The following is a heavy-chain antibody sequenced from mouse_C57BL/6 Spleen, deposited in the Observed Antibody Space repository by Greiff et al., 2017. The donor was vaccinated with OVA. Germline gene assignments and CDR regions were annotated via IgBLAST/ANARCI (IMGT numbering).Heavy chain of an antibody. Sequence: LQESGAELVRPGASVKLSCKASGYTFTDYYINWVKQRPGQGLEWIARIYPGSGNTYYNEKFKGKATLTAEKSSSTAYMQLSSLTSEDSAVYFCAREDAYWGQGTLVTVSA. CDR2: IYPGSGNT. J-gene: IGHJ3*01. CDR1: GYTFTDYY. V-gene: IGHV1-76*01. CDR3: AREDAY.